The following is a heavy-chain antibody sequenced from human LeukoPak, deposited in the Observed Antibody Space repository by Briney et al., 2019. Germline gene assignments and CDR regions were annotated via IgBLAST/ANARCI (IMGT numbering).Heavy chain of an antibody. CDR3: GRGMRDYYGLDY. V-gene: IGHV3-30*19. Sequence: GGSLRLSCATSGFSLSRNGMHWVRQAPGQGLEWVAFILSDGSYEYYADSMKGRFTISRDTSRNTLFLQMNSLRTEDTAVYYCGRGMRDYYGLDYWGQGILVTVSS. CDR1: GFSLSRNG. D-gene: IGHD3-10*01. CDR2: ILSDGSYE. J-gene: IGHJ4*02.